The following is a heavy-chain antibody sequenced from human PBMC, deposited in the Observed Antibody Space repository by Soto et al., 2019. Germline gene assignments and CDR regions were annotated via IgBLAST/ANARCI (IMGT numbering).Heavy chain of an antibody. CDR2: MAYDGRNK. J-gene: IGHJ4*02. D-gene: IGHD3-22*01. V-gene: IGHV3-30*18. CDR3: AKPKGDVVTYYFDN. CDR1: GFIFSSYG. Sequence: GGSLRLSCAASGFIFSSYGMHWVRQAPGKGLEWVAVMAYDGRNKYYADSVKGRFTISRDNSKSTLYLQMDSLRPDDTAVYYCAKPKGDVVTYYFDNWGQGALVTVSS.